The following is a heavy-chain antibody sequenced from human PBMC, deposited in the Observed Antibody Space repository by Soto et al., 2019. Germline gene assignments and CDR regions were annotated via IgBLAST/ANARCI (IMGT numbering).Heavy chain of an antibody. CDR3: AREAGIQQAWLRSYYYYYGMDV. V-gene: IGHV3-30-3*01. CDR1: GFTFSSYA. Sequence: QVQLVESGGGVVQPGRSLRLSCAASGFTFSSYAMHWVRQAPGKGLEWVAVISYDGGNKYYADSVKGRFTISRDNSKNTLYLQMNSLRAEDTTVYYCAREAGIQQAWLRSYYYYYGMDVWGQGTTVTVSS. CDR2: ISYDGGNK. J-gene: IGHJ6*02. D-gene: IGHD5-12*01.